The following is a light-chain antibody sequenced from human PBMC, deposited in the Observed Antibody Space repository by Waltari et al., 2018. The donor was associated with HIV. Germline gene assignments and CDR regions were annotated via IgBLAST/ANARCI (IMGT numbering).Light chain of an antibody. V-gene: IGLV2-23*02. Sequence: QSALTQPASVSGSPGQSITISCTGTSSDVGVYTLVSWYQQHPGKAPKLMIYEVSKRPSGVSNRFSGSKSGNTASLTISGLQAEDEADYYCCAYAGSTTYVIFGGGTKLTVL. CDR3: CAYAGSTTYVI. CDR1: SSDVGVYTL. CDR2: EVS. J-gene: IGLJ2*01.